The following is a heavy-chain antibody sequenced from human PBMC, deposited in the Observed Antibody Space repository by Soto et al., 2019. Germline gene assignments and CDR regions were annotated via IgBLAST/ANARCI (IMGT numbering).Heavy chain of an antibody. CDR1: GYTFTDYF. CDR3: TRSIGSFSYYGLDV. CDR2: INPKNGDT. D-gene: IGHD1-26*01. Sequence: QVRLVQSGAEVKKPGASVKVSCKASGYTFTDYFMHWVRQAPGQGLEWMGCINPKNGDTYYPQKFQGRVPMTRDTSISTAYMDLSRMRSDDTAMYYCTRSIGSFSYYGLDVWGQGTTVTVSS. V-gene: IGHV1-2*02. J-gene: IGHJ6*02.